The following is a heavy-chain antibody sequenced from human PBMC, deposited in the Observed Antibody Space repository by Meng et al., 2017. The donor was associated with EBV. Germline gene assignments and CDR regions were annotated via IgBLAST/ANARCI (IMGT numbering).Heavy chain of an antibody. CDR2: IIPIFGTA. V-gene: IGHV1-69*06. CDR3: ARAEIAAAGRLDY. J-gene: IGHJ4*02. D-gene: IGHD6-13*01. CDR1: GGTFSSYP. Sequence: VWLCDLGSRGKKPGAPGKVSCKAPGGTFSSYPISWVRQAPGQGLELMGGIIPIFGTANYAQKFQGRVTITADKSTSTAYMELSSLRSEDTAVYYCARAEIAAAGRLDYWGQGTLVTVSS.